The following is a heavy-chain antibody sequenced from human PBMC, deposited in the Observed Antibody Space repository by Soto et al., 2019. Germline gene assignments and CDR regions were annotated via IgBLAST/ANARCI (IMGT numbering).Heavy chain of an antibody. CDR1: GFTFDDYA. CDR3: AKTYDYDSSGRNWYFDL. V-gene: IGHV3-9*01. Sequence: QPVGSLRLSCAASGFTFDDYAMHWVRQAPGKGLEWVSGISWNSGSIGYADSVKGRFTISRDNAKNSLYLQMNSLRAEDTALYYCAKTYDYDSSGRNWYFDLWGRGTLVTVSS. D-gene: IGHD3-22*01. CDR2: ISWNSGSI. J-gene: IGHJ2*01.